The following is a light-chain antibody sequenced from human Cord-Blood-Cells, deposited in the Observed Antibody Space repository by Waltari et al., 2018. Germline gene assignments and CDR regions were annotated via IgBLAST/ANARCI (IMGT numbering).Light chain of an antibody. CDR3: QQYDNLPPYT. CDR2: DAS. CDR1: QDISNY. Sequence: DIQMTQSPSSLSASVGDRVTITCQASQDISNYLNWYQQKPGKDPKLLIYDASKLETGVPSSFSGSGSGTDFTFTISSLQPEDIATYYCQQYDNLPPYTFGQGTKLEIK. V-gene: IGKV1-33*01. J-gene: IGKJ2*01.